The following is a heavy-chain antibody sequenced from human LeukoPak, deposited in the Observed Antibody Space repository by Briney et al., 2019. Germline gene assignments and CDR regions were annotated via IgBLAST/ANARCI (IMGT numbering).Heavy chain of an antibody. CDR2: IYYSGST. CDR1: GGSISSFY. V-gene: IGHV4-59*01. J-gene: IGHJ4*02. CDR3: ARAYYFDY. Sequence: PSETLSLTCTVSGGSISSFYWSWIRQPPGKGLEWIGYIYYSGSTNYNPSLKSRVTISVDTSKNQFSLNLSSVTAADTAVYYCARAYYFDYWGQGTLVTVSS.